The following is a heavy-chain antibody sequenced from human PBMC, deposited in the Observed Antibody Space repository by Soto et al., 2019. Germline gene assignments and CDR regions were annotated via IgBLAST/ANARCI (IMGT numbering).Heavy chain of an antibody. CDR2: ISGSGGST. CDR3: AKAFYDSSGYGPYYFDY. CDR1: GFTFSSYA. V-gene: IGHV3-23*01. J-gene: IGHJ4*02. Sequence: GGSLRLSCAASGFTFSSYAMSWVRQAPGKGLEWVSAISGSGGSTYYPDSVKGRFTISRDNSKNTLYLQMNSLRAEDTAVYYCAKAFYDSSGYGPYYFDYWGQGTLVTVSS. D-gene: IGHD3-22*01.